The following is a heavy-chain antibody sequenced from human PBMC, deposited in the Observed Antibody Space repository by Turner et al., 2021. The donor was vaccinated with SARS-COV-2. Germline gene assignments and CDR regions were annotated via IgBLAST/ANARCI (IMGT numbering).Heavy chain of an antibody. CDR1: GFSFSSYA. CDR2: INHSGST. CDR3: ARLGLGDSQFDY. Sequence: VQLLESGGGWIQPGGSLRLSCAASGFSFSSYAMSWVRQAPGKGLEWIGEINHSGSTNYNPSLKSRVTISVDTSKNQFSLKLSSVTAADTAVYYCARLGLGDSQFDYWGQGTLVTVSS. V-gene: IGHV4-34*01. J-gene: IGHJ4*02. D-gene: IGHD5-18*01.